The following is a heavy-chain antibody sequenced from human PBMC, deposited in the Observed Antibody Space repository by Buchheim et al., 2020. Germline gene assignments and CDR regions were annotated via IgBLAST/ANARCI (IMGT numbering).Heavy chain of an antibody. J-gene: IGHJ4*02. V-gene: IGHV1-2*02. CDR2: INPYSGDT. Sequence: QVQLVQSGAEVKKPGASVKVSCKASGYTFTGYYIHWVRQAPGQGLEWVGWINPYSGDTNYAQKFQGRVTMTRDTPISTSYMELSRLRSDDAAIYYCARGDVRDRHPEYCRSTTCPNDYWGQGTL. D-gene: IGHD2-2*01. CDR3: ARGDVRDRHPEYCRSTTCPNDY. CDR1: GYTFTGYY.